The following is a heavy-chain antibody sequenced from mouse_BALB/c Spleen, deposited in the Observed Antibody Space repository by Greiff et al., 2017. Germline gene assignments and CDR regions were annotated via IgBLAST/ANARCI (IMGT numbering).Heavy chain of an antibody. CDR2: IYPGDGDT. Sequence: QVQLKESGAELVRPGSSVKISCKASGYAFSSYWMNWVKQRPGQGLEWIGQIYPGDGDTNYNGKFKGKATLTADKSSSTAYMQLSSLTSEDSAVYVGARAEIYDGYYGYWGQGTTLTVSS. V-gene: IGHV1-80*01. CDR1: GYAFSSYW. J-gene: IGHJ2*01. CDR3: ARAEIYDGYYGY. D-gene: IGHD2-3*01.